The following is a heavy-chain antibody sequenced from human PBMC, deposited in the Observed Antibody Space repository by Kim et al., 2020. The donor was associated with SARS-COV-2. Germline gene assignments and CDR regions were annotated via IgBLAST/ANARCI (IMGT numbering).Heavy chain of an antibody. J-gene: IGHJ4*02. D-gene: IGHD1-26*01. V-gene: IGHV3-23*01. Sequence: ACSGKGRFTISRDNANNSVDLQVNSLRAEDTAVYYCAKDQGGGTYHYFDHWGRGTLVTVSS. CDR3: AKDQGGGTYHYFDH.